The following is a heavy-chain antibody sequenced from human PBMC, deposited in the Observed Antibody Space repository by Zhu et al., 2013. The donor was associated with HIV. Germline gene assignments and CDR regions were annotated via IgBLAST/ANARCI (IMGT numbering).Heavy chain of an antibody. V-gene: IGHV1-18*01. D-gene: IGHD3-22*01. J-gene: IGHJ4*02. CDR2: ISAYNDNT. Sequence: QVQLVQSGAEVKKPGASVKVSCKASGYIFTSYGISWVRQAPGQGLEWMGWISAYNDNTNYAQKFQGRVTMTTDTSTSTAHMELRSLRSDDTAVYYCAREVGYYYDSSGYYYDYWGQRTLVTVSS. CDR3: AREVGYYYDSSGYYYDY. CDR1: GYIFTSYG.